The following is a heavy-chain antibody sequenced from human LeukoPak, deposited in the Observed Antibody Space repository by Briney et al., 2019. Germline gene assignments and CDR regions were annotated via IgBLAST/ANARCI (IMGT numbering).Heavy chain of an antibody. CDR1: GGSISSYY. CDR3: ARHGGLVPAAGIDY. V-gene: IGHV4-59*08. Sequence: SETLSLTCTVSGGSISSYYWSWIRQPPGKGLEWIGYIYYSGSTNYNPSLKSRVTISVDTSKSQFSLKLSSVTAADTAVYYCARHGGLVPAAGIDYWGQGTLVTVSS. J-gene: IGHJ4*02. CDR2: IYYSGST. D-gene: IGHD2-2*01.